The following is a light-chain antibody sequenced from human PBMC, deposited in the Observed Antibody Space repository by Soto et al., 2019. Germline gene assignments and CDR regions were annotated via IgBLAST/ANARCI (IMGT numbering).Light chain of an antibody. CDR2: DAS. V-gene: IGKV1-5*01. CDR3: QRYDRYSRT. Sequence: DIQMTQSPSTLSASLGDRATITCRASQSISSWLAWYQQKPGKAPKLLIYDASSLESGVPSRFSGSGSGTEFTLTITSLQPDDFATYYCQRYDRYSRTFGQGTMVDIK. CDR1: QSISSW. J-gene: IGKJ1*01.